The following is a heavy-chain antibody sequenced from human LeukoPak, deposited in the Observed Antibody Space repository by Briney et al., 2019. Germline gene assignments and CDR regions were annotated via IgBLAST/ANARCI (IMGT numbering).Heavy chain of an antibody. CDR1: GYTFTSDY. J-gene: IGHJ4*02. V-gene: IGHV1-46*01. CDR3: ARGTGITSYYFGY. D-gene: IGHD3-10*01. CDR2: INPSVVST. Sequence: ASVKVSCKASGYTFTSDYMHWVRQAPGQGLGWMGIINPSVVSTSYAQKLQGRVTMTRDTSTRTVNMELSSRRYEDTAVYYCARGTGITSYYFGYWGQGTLVTVSS.